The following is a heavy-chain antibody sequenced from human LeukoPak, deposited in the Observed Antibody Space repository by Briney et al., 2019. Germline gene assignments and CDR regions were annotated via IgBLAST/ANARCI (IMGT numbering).Heavy chain of an antibody. CDR3: AKLRRGAAAGEFDY. V-gene: IGHV3-23*01. CDR2: ISGGGSST. D-gene: IGHD6-13*01. J-gene: IGHJ4*02. CDR1: GFTFSSYA. Sequence: GGSLRLSCAASGFTFSSYAMTWVRQTPGKGLEWVSAISGGGSSTYFADSVKGRFTISRDNSRNTLYLQMNSLRAEDTAIYYCAKLRRGAAAGEFDYWAQGTLVTVSS.